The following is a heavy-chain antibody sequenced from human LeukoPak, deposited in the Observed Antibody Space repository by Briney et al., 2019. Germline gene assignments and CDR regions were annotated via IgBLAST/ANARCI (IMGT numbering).Heavy chain of an antibody. CDR2: INTNTGNP. CDR1: GYTFTGYY. V-gene: IGHV7-4-1*02. CDR3: ARDGLLLYYYGSGSYYKGPMDV. Sequence: ASVKVSCKASGYTFTGYYMHWVRQAPGQGLEWMGWINTNTGNPTYAQGFTGRFVFSLDTSVSTAYLQISSLKAEDTAVYYCARDGLLLYYYGSGSYYKGPMDVWGKGTTVTVSS. D-gene: IGHD3-10*01. J-gene: IGHJ6*03.